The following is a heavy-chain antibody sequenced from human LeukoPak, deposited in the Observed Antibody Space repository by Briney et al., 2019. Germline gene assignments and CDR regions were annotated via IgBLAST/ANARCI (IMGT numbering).Heavy chain of an antibody. J-gene: IGHJ4*02. CDR3: ASTSASG. Sequence: GGSLRLSCAVSGFTFSSYWMHWVRQAPGKGLEWVSRINNDGSSTVYADSVKGRFTISRVNAKNTLYLQMNSLRAEDTAVYYCASTSASGWGQGTLVTVSS. V-gene: IGHV3-74*01. CDR2: INNDGSST. D-gene: IGHD3-10*01. CDR1: GFTFSSYW.